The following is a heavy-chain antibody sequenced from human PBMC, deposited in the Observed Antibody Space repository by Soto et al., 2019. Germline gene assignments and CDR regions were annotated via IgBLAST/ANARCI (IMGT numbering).Heavy chain of an antibody. V-gene: IGHV3-30*18. CDR3: AKGILSSIAAADYYYYYYGMDV. CDR2: ISYDGSNK. D-gene: IGHD6-13*01. Sequence: GGSLRLSCAASGFTFSSYGMHWVRQAPGKGLEWVAVISYDGSNKYYAGSVKGRFTISRDNSKNTLYLQVNSLRAEDTAVYYCAKGILSSIAAADYYYYYYGMDVWGQGTTVTVSS. CDR1: GFTFSSYG. J-gene: IGHJ6*02.